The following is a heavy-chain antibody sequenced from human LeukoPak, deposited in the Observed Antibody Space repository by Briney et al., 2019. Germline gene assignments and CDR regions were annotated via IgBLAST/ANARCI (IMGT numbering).Heavy chain of an antibody. Sequence: ASVKVSCKASGGTFSSYAISWVRQAPGQGLEWMGRIIPIFGTANYAQKFQGKVTITTDESTSTAYMELSSLRSEDTAVYYCARDQQGWLQFMDYWGQGTLVTVSS. CDR1: GGTFSSYA. CDR3: ARDQQGWLQFMDY. CDR2: IIPIFGTA. J-gene: IGHJ4*02. V-gene: IGHV1-69*05. D-gene: IGHD5-24*01.